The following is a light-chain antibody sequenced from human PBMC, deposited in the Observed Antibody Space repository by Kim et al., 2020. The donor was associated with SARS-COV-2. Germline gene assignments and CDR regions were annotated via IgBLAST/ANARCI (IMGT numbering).Light chain of an antibody. V-gene: IGKV1-16*02. Sequence: ASVGDRVTFTCRGSQDISNYLAWFQQKPGKAPKSLIYAASSLHTGVPSKFSGSKSGTDFTLTINSLQPEDFATYYCQQYHSYPITFGQGTRLEIK. CDR1: QDISNY. CDR3: QQYHSYPIT. CDR2: AAS. J-gene: IGKJ5*01.